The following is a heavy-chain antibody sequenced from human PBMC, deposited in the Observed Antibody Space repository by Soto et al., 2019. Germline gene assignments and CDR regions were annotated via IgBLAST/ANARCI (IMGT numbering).Heavy chain of an antibody. J-gene: IGHJ5*02. D-gene: IGHD1-26*01. CDR2: INPSGGST. CDR1: GYTFTNYY. V-gene: IGHV1-46*03. CDR3: VRDSGGATSNWFDP. Sequence: QVQLVQSGAEVKKPGASVKVSCKASGYTFTNYYMHWVRQAPGQGLEWMGIINPSGGSTSYAQKFQGGVTMTRDTSTSKVYMELSSLRSEDTAVYYCVRDSGGATSNWFDPWGQGTLVTVSS.